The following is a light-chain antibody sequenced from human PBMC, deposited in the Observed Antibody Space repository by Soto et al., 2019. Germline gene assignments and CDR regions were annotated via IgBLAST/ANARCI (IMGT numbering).Light chain of an antibody. CDR1: QSVGNN. V-gene: IGKV3-20*01. CDR2: GAS. CDR3: QQYGTYRT. Sequence: EIVMTQSPATLSVSPGERTTLSCRASQSVGNNLAWYQQKPGQAPRLLIYGASSRATGIPDRFSGSGSGTDFTLTISRLEPEDFAVYYCQQYGTYRTFGQGTKVDIK. J-gene: IGKJ1*01.